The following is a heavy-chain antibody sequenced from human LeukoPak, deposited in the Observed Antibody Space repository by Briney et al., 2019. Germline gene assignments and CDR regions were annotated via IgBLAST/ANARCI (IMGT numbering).Heavy chain of an antibody. V-gene: IGHV1-69*01. CDR3: ARGDGYNYDWFDP. Sequence: SVKVSCKASGGTFSSYAISWVRQAPGQGLEWMGGIIPIFGTANYAQKFQGRVTITADESMSTAYMELSSLRSEDTAVYYCARGDGYNYDWFDPWGQGTLVTVSS. J-gene: IGHJ5*02. CDR2: IIPIFGTA. CDR1: GGTFSSYA. D-gene: IGHD5-24*01.